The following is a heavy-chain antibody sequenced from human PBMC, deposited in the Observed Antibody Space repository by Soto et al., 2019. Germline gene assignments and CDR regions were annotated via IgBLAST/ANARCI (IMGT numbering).Heavy chain of an antibody. V-gene: IGHV1-69*13. J-gene: IGHJ6*02. D-gene: IGHD2-8*01. Sequence: SVKVSCKASGDVFTNYGINWVRQAPGQGLEWMGGIIPISGTTNYAQKFQGRVAITADESTDTVYMELSRLRSEDTAVYFCARVRCFNGLCHTADYGMDVWGQGTTVTVSS. CDR2: IIPISGTT. CDR3: ARVRCFNGLCHTADYGMDV. CDR1: GDVFTNYG.